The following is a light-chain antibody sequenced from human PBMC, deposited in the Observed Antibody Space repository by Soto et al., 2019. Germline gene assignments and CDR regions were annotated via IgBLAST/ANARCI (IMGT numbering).Light chain of an antibody. CDR2: AAS. V-gene: IGKV3-20*01. Sequence: EIVLTQSPGTLSLSPGERATLSCRASQSVSSSYLAWYQQKPGQAPRLLIYAASSRATGIPDRFSGSGSGTDFTLTISRLEPEHFAVYYCQQYGSSPWTFGQGTKVDI. CDR1: QSVSSSY. CDR3: QQYGSSPWT. J-gene: IGKJ1*01.